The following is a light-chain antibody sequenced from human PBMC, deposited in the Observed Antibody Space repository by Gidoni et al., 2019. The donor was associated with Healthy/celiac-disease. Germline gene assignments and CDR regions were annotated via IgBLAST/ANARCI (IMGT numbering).Light chain of an antibody. CDR1: SSNNANKY. V-gene: IGLV1-51*02. J-gene: IGLJ3*02. CDR3: GTWDSSLGV. Sequence: QSVLTQPPAVSPAPGQKVTISCSGSSSNNANKYVSWYQQPPGTAPKLLIYENTKRPSGIPDRFSGSTSGTSATLGITGLQTGDEADYYCGTWDSSLGVFGGGTKLTVL. CDR2: ENT.